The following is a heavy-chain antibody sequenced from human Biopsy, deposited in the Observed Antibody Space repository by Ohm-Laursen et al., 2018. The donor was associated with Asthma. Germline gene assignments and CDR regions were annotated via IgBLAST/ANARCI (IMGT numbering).Heavy chain of an antibody. Sequence: AASVKVSCKSLGGTFNTYVIGWVRQAPGQGLEWMGGINSVFGTTTYPQKFQDRVTITADDSTSTVYMELGSLRSEDTAVYYCAREAGSCISRTCYSLDFWGQGTLVTVSS. CDR1: GGTFNTYV. CDR2: INSVFGTT. V-gene: IGHV1-69*13. D-gene: IGHD2-2*01. J-gene: IGHJ4*02. CDR3: AREAGSCISRTCYSLDF.